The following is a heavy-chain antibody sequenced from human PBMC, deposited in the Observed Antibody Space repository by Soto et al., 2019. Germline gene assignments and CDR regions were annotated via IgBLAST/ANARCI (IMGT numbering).Heavy chain of an antibody. Sequence: SETLSLTCTVSGGSISSGGYYWSWIRQHPGKGLEWIGYIYYSGSTYYNPSLKSRVTISVDTSKNQFSLKLSSVTAADTAVYYCARVPILGYCSSTSCRHFDYWGQGTLVTVSS. J-gene: IGHJ4*02. D-gene: IGHD2-2*01. V-gene: IGHV4-31*03. CDR1: GGSISSGGYY. CDR2: IYYSGST. CDR3: ARVPILGYCSSTSCRHFDY.